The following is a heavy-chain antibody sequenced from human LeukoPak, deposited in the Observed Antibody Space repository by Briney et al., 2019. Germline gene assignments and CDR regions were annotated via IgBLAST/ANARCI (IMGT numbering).Heavy chain of an antibody. Sequence: PGGSLRLSCAASGFTFSSYEMNWVRQAPGKGLEWVSYISSSGSTKYYADSVKGRFTISRDNAKNSLYLQMNSLRAGDTAVYYCARGYTCGYWGQGTLVIVSS. CDR3: ARGYTCGY. V-gene: IGHV3-48*03. J-gene: IGHJ4*02. CDR1: GFTFSSYE. D-gene: IGHD2-21*01. CDR2: ISSSGSTK.